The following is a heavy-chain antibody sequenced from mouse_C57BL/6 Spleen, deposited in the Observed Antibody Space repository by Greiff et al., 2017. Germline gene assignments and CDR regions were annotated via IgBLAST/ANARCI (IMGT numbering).Heavy chain of an antibody. CDR1: GFTFSSYG. Sequence: EVQRVESGGDLVKPGGSLKLSCAASGFTFSSYGMSWVRQTPDQRLEWVATISSGGSYTYYPDSVKGRFTISRDNAKNTLYLQRSRLKSEDTAMYYCARQSTTELPLAYWGQGTLVTVSA. V-gene: IGHV5-6*01. CDR3: ARQSTTELPLAY. D-gene: IGHD1-1*01. CDR2: ISSGGSYT. J-gene: IGHJ3*01.